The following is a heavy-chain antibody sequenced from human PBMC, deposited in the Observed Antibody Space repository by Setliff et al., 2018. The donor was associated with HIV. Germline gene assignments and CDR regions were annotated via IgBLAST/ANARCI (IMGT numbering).Heavy chain of an antibody. V-gene: IGHV1-2*02. Sequence: GASVKVSCKASGYTFTTYHIHWVRQAPGQGLEWMGWINPKSGGTHYGQKFQGRVTMTRDMSVSTAYMELNRLRSDDTAVYFCARVTVEFYHDDARGFDPWGQGTLVTVSS. D-gene: IGHD3-22*01. J-gene: IGHJ5*02. CDR1: GYTFTTYH. CDR3: ARVTVEFYHDDARGFDP. CDR2: INPKSGGT.